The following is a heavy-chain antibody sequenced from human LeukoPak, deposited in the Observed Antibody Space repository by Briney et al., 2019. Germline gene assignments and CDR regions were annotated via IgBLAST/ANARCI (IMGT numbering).Heavy chain of an antibody. V-gene: IGHV3-23*01. CDR1: GFTFSTYS. Sequence: GGSLRLSCAASGFTFSTYSMTWVRQGPGKGLEWVSSIYPSGDSTFYADSVKGRFTISRDNSKNTLYLQMSSLRTEDTAIYYCAKDVVPDSGWDLDYWGQGTLATVSS. D-gene: IGHD6-19*01. CDR3: AKDVVPDSGWDLDY. CDR2: IYPSGDST. J-gene: IGHJ4*02.